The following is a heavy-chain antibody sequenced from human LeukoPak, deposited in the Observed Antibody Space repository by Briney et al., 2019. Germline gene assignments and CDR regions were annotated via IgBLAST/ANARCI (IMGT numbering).Heavy chain of an antibody. J-gene: IGHJ6*02. V-gene: IGHV4-59*01. Sequence: SETLSLTCTVSGGSISSYYWSWIRQPPGKGLEWIGYIYYSGSTNYNPSLKSRVTISVDTSKNQFSLKLSSVTAADTAVYYCARDRAGVAEGHYYYYGMDVWGQGTTVTVSS. CDR2: IYYSGST. CDR3: ARDRAGVAEGHYYYYGMDV. CDR1: GGSISSYY. D-gene: IGHD6-13*01.